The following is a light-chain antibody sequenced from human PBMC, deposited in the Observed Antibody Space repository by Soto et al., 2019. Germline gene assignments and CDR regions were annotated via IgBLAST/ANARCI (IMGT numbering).Light chain of an antibody. CDR3: QQAASFPIT. CDR2: TGS. Sequence: DIQMTQSPSTLSASVGDRVTITCLASQTISSWLAWYQQKPGKAPNLLIYTGSSLQSGVPSRFSGSGSGTGFTLTINSLQPEDFATYYCQQAASFPITCGQGTRLE. CDR1: QTISSW. J-gene: IGKJ5*01. V-gene: IGKV1-12*01.